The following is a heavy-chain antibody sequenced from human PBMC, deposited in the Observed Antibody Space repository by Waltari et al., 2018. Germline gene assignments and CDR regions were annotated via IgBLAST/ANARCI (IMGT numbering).Heavy chain of an antibody. CDR3: ARVEGDYYDSSGYWDY. J-gene: IGHJ4*02. D-gene: IGHD3-22*01. Sequence: QVQLVQSGAEVKKPGSSVKVSCKASGGTFSSYAISWVRQAPGQGLEWMGGIIPIFGTANYAQKFQGRVTITADKSTSTAYMELSSLRSEDTAVYYCARVEGDYYDSSGYWDYWGQGTLVTVSS. CDR2: IIPIFGTA. CDR1: GGTFSSYA. V-gene: IGHV1-69*14.